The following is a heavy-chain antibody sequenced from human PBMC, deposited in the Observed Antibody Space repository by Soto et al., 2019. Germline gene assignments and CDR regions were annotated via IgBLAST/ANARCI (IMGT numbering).Heavy chain of an antibody. J-gene: IGHJ6*02. D-gene: IGHD2-8*01. CDR3: ARDGRPXNGGYLLNYSYYYGMDV. CDR2: ISGTSSYT. V-gene: IGHV3-11*06. CDR1: GFTFSTSY. Sequence: RGGSLRLSCSASGFTFSTSYMSWVRQAPGKGLEWISYISGTSSYTTYADSVKGRFTISRDNAKNSLYLQMDSLRVEDTAVYYCARDGRPXNGGYLLNYSYYYGMDVWGQGTTVTVSS.